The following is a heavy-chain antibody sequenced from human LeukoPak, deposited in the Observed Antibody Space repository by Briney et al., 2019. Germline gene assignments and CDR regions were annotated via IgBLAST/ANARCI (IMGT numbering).Heavy chain of an antibody. J-gene: IGHJ4*02. V-gene: IGHV4-59*01. CDR3: ARALWGSYRYTSDY. CDR2: IYYSGST. CDR1: GGSISTYY. D-gene: IGHD3-16*02. Sequence: SETLSLTCTVSGGSISTYYWSWIRQPPGKGLEWIGYIYYSGSTNYNPSLKSRVTISVDTSKNQFSLKLSSVTAADTAVYYCARALWGSYRYTSDYWGQGTLVTVSS.